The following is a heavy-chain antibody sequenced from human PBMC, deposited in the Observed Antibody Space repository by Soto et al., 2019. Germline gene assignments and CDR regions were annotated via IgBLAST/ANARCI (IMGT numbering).Heavy chain of an antibody. D-gene: IGHD3-16*01. Sequence: PSETLSLTCTVPGGSIRSDHWSWIRQPPGKGLEWIGFLDYSGSPNYSPSLKSRVTISMDTSKNQVSLTLNSVTAADTAVYFCATYFRGEGGRGYWGQGTQVTVSS. V-gene: IGHV4-59*08. CDR1: GGSIRSDH. J-gene: IGHJ4*01. CDR2: LDYSGSP. CDR3: ATYFRGEGGRGY.